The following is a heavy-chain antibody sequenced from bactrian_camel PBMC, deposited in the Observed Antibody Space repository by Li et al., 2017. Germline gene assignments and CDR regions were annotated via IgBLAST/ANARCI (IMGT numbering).Heavy chain of an antibody. CDR1: KHRFTACS. V-gene: IGHV3S54*01. CDR3: AAAKNPVLCTLSMSGMREDLAY. D-gene: IGHD3*01. Sequence: HVQLVESGGGSVQAGGSLRLSCTSKHRFTACSLGWYRQVPGKEREGVAAIYTGGGSSYYADSVKGRFTISQDNAKNMMYLQMNSLKPEDTAMYYCAAAKNPVLCTLSMSGMREDLAYWGQGTQVTVS. CDR2: IYTGGGSS. J-gene: IGHJ6*01.